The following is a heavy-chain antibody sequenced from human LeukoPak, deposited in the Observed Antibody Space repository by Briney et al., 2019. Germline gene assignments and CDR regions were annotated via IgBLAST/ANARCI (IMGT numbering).Heavy chain of an antibody. CDR2: IYYSGST. CDR3: ARDLGLTV. CDR1: GGSISGYY. J-gene: IGHJ4*02. V-gene: IGHV4-59*01. D-gene: IGHD1-20*01. Sequence: PSETLSLTCTVSGGSISGYYWSWIRQPPGKGLEWIGYIYYSGSTNYNPSLKSRVTISVGTSKNQFSLKLSSVTAADTAVYYCARDLGLTVWGQGTLVTVSS.